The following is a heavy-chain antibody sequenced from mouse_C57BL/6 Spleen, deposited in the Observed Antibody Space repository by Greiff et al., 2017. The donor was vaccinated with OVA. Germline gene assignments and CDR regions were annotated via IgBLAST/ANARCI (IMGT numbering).Heavy chain of an antibody. CDR1: GYSITSGYY. D-gene: IGHD2-3*01. V-gene: IGHV3-6*01. CDR3: ASLYDGYYDAY. Sequence: EVKLQESGPGLVKPSQSLSLTCSVTGYSITSGYYWNWIRQFPGNKLEWMGYISYDGSNNYNPSLKNRIPITRDTSKNQFFLKLNSVTTEDTATYYCASLYDGYYDAYWGQGTLVTVSA. J-gene: IGHJ3*01. CDR2: ISYDGSN.